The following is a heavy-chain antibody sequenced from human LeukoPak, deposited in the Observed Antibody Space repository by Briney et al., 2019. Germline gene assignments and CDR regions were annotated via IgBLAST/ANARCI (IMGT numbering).Heavy chain of an antibody. D-gene: IGHD3-22*01. CDR3: ARVDYYDRSGYFDY. CDR1: GYSFSNYW. J-gene: IGHJ4*02. Sequence: GESLKISCEGSGYSFSNYWLGWVRQMPGKGPEWMGIIYPGDSDTRYSPSFQGQVTISADKSISTAYLQWSSLKASDTAMYYCARVDYYDRSGYFDYWGLGTQVTVSS. V-gene: IGHV5-51*01. CDR2: IYPGDSDT.